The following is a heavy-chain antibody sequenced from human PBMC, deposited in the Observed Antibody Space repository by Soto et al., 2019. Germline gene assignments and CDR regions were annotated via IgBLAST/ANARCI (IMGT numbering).Heavy chain of an antibody. CDR1: GFSLSTSGVG. CDR2: IYWDDDK. Sequence: QITLKESGPTRVKPTQTLTLTCTFSGFSLSTSGVGVGWIRQPPGKALERLALIYWDDDKRYSPSLKSRLTISTDSTKNRLVLTMTTTDPVDTTTSHSAHSAALHGNWNGGCFDFWGQGALVTVSS. CDR3: AHSAALHGNWNGGCFDF. D-gene: IGHD1-1*01. J-gene: IGHJ4*02. V-gene: IGHV2-5*02.